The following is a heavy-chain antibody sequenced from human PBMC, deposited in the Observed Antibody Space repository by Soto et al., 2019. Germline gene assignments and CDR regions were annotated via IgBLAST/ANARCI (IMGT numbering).Heavy chain of an antibody. CDR2: ISYDAKRE. Sequence: QVQLVESGGGVVHPGGSLRLSCAASRVTLSNSGIQWVRQAPGKGLEWLAVISYDAKREYFADSVRGRFTVSRDNSGDTLYLQMNTLRPEDTAVYYCARDRHFYDSNGDLAFDMWGQGTMVTVSS. V-gene: IGHV3-30*03. D-gene: IGHD3-22*01. J-gene: IGHJ3*02. CDR3: ARDRHFYDSNGDLAFDM. CDR1: RVTLSNSG.